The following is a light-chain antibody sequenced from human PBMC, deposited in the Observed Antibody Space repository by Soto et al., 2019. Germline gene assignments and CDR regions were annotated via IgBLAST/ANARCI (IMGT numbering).Light chain of an antibody. V-gene: IGKV1-39*01. Sequence: IQMTQSPSSLSASVGDRISITCRPSQSVSSYLNWYQQKPGKAPRLLIYAASHLQTGVPSRFRGTGSAKLFPPTSSRLQAEDFATYYCQQSYKAVTFGQGTRLEI. CDR3: QQSYKAVT. J-gene: IGKJ5*01. CDR1: QSVSSY. CDR2: AAS.